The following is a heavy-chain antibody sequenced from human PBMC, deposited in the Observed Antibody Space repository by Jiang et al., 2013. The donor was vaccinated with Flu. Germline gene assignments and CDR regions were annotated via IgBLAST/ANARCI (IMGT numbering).Heavy chain of an antibody. D-gene: IGHD3-22*01. Sequence: KPTQTLTLTCTVSGFSLSNARMGVSWIRQPPGKALEWLAHIFSNDEKSYSTSLKSRLTISKDTSKSQVVLTMTNMDPVDTATYYCAHRNYYDSSRAFDIWGQGTMVTVSS. CDR2: IFSNDEK. CDR3: AHRNYYDSSRAFDI. J-gene: IGHJ3*02. V-gene: IGHV2-26*01. CDR1: GFSLSNARMG.